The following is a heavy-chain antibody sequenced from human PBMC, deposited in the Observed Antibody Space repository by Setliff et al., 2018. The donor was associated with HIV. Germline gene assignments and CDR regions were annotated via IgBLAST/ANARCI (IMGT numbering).Heavy chain of an antibody. CDR2: ISVSGSST. CDR3: ASPYYDFVWGSYQPDY. CDR1: GFTFSSYA. D-gene: IGHD3-16*02. Sequence: ETLSLSCAASGFTFSSYAISWVRQAPGKGLEWVSAISVSGSSTYYADSVKGRFTISRDNSKNTLYLQMNSLRAEDTAVYYCASPYYDFVWGSYQPDYWGQGTLVTSPQ. J-gene: IGHJ4*02. V-gene: IGHV3-23*01.